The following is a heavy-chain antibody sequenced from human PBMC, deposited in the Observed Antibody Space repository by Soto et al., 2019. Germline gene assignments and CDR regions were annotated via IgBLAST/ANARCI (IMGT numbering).Heavy chain of an antibody. CDR1: GGSISSYY. D-gene: IGHD3-3*01. V-gene: IGHV4-59*08. CDR2: IYYSGST. J-gene: IGHJ6*02. Sequence: SETLSLTCTVSGGSISSYYWSWIRQPPGKGLEWIGYIYYSGSTNYNPSLKSRVTISVDTSKNQFSLKLSSVTAADTAVYYCARGVTIFGVVTHYYYYGMDVWGQGTTVTVS. CDR3: ARGVTIFGVVTHYYYYGMDV.